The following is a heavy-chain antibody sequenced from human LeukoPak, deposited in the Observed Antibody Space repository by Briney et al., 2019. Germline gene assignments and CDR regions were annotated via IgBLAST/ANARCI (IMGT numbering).Heavy chain of an antibody. D-gene: IGHD5-12*01. J-gene: IGHJ4*02. Sequence: VASVKVSCKASGGTFSSYAISWVRQAPGQGLEWMGGIIPIFGTANYAQKFQGRVTMTRDTSISTAYMELSRLRSDDTAVYYCARTDIVATIGDYWGQGTLVTVSS. CDR1: GGTFSSYA. CDR2: IIPIFGTA. CDR3: ARTDIVATIGDY. V-gene: IGHV1-69*05.